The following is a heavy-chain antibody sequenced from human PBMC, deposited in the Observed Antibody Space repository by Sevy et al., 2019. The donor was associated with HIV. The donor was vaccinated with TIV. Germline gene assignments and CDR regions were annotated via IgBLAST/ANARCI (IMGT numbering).Heavy chain of an antibody. CDR3: VRDRDYDYIWGTFPYRDY. D-gene: IGHD3-16*01. J-gene: IGHJ4*02. Sequence: ASVKVSCKASGYTFTSYGISWVRQAPGQGLEWMGWISAYKGNTNYAPKFQGRVTMTTDTSTFTAYIELRSLRYDDTAVYYCVRDRDYDYIWGTFPYRDYWGLGTLVTVSS. CDR1: GYTFTSYG. V-gene: IGHV1-18*01. CDR2: ISAYKGNT.